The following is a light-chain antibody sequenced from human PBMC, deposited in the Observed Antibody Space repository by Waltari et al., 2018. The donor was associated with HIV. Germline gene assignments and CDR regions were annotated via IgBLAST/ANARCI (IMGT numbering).Light chain of an antibody. CDR3: GTWESSLSAAV. CDR1: SSNIGNNY. V-gene: IGLV1-51*01. J-gene: IGLJ2*01. Sequence: QSVLKQPPSVSAAPGQKVTISCSGSSSNIGNNYVSWYQQLPGTAPRLLIYDQNKPPSATPYRVSVSNSCASATLDITGLHAGDEADYYCGTWESSLSAAVFGGGTNLAVL. CDR2: DQN.